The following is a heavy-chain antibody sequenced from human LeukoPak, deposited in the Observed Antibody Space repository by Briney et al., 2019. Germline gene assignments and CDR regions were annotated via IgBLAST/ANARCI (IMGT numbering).Heavy chain of an antibody. CDR1: GFTFTSSA. CDR3: AACYYYDSSGYYYANYYFDY. Sequence: SVKVSCKASGFTFTSSAMQWVRQARGQRLEWIGWIVVGSGNTNYEQKFQERVTNTRDMSTRTAYMELSSLRSEDTAVYYCAACYYYDSSGYYYANYYFDYWGQGTLVTVSS. D-gene: IGHD3-22*01. V-gene: IGHV1-58*02. J-gene: IGHJ4*02. CDR2: IVVGSGNT.